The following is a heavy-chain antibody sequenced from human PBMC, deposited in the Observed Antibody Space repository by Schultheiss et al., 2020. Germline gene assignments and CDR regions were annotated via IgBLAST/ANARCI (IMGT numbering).Heavy chain of an antibody. Sequence: SQTLSLTCTVSGYSISSGYYWGWIRQPPGKGLEWIGNIYYTENTYYNPSLKSRVSISGDMPKNHFSLKLSSVTAADTAVYYCARGRSTRGYSYGTYYYYYGMDVWGQGTTVTVSS. V-gene: IGHV4-38-2*02. CDR2: IYYTENT. J-gene: IGHJ6*02. CDR3: ARGRSTRGYSYGTYYYYYGMDV. CDR1: GYSISSGYY. D-gene: IGHD5-18*01.